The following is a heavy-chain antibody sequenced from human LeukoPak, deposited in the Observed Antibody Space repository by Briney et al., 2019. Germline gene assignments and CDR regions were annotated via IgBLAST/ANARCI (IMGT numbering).Heavy chain of an antibody. J-gene: IGHJ4*02. CDR1: GFTFNNYW. D-gene: IGHD3-10*01. V-gene: IGHV3-7*01. Sequence: GGSLRLSCTASGFTFNNYWMNWVRQAPGKGLEWVANINQDGSEKYYVDSVKGRFTISRDNAKNSLYLQMNSLRAEDTAVFYCARADYYDSGSFYPLNFWGQGTLVTVSS. CDR3: ARADYYDSGSFYPLNF. CDR2: INQDGSEK.